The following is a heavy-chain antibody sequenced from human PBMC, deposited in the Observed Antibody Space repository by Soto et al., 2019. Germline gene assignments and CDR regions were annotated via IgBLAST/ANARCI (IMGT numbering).Heavy chain of an antibody. J-gene: IGHJ4*02. V-gene: IGHV4-31*03. CDR1: GGSVSSGGYY. Sequence: QVQLQESGPGLVKPSQTLSLTCNVSGGSVSSGGYYWSWIRQHPGKGLEWIGYIYYTGITYYNPSLQSRVTISLGTSKNQFSLTLTSVAAADTAIYYCASAPTVPSGFDSWGQGTLVTVSS. CDR2: IYYTGIT. D-gene: IGHD4-17*01. CDR3: ASAPTVPSGFDS.